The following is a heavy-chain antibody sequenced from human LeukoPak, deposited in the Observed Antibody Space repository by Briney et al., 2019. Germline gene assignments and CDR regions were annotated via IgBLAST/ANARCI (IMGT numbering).Heavy chain of an antibody. Sequence: SETLSLTCAVSGVSINTCCYYWTWIRQPPGKCLEWIGYKYYSGSTRYNSSLRSRLTISLDTSKNQFSLRLTSVTAADTAVYYCARGRSYGFDFDSWGQGTLVIVSS. CDR2: KYYSGST. CDR3: ARGRSYGFDFDS. J-gene: IGHJ4*02. D-gene: IGHD3-16*01. CDR1: GVSINTCCYY. V-gene: IGHV4-61*01.